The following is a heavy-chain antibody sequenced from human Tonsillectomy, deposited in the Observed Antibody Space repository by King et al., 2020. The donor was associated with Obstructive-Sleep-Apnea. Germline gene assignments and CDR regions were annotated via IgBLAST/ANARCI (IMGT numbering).Heavy chain of an antibody. D-gene: IGHD3-22*01. J-gene: IGHJ3*02. CDR1: GYIFTSYW. V-gene: IGHV5-51*01. CDR3: ARREDYYDSYDAFDI. Sequence: QLVQSGAEVKKPGESLKISCKGSGYIFTSYWIGWGRQRPGKGLEWMGIISPGSSVTSYSPSFQGQVTNSADKSISTAYLQWRSLKASDTAMYYCARREDYYDSYDAFDIWGQGTMVTVSS. CDR2: ISPGSSVT.